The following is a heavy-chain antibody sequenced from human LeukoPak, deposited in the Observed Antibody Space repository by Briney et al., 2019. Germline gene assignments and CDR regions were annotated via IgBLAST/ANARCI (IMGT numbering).Heavy chain of an antibody. V-gene: IGHV3-23*01. Sequence: PGGSLRLSCAASGFTFSSYAMNWVRQAPGKGLEWVSSMSGSGDASYYADCVKGRFTISRDTSKNTLYLQMDSLRVEDTAVYFCAKAKTQAMVLPGNYWGRGTLVTVSS. CDR2: MSGSGDAS. D-gene: IGHD5-18*01. CDR1: GFTFSSYA. J-gene: IGHJ4*02. CDR3: AKAKTQAMVLPGNY.